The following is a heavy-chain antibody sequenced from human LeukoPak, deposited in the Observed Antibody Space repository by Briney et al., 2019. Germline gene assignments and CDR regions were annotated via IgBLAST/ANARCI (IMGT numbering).Heavy chain of an antibody. CDR1: GFTFSSYV. J-gene: IGHJ4*02. Sequence: GKSLRLSCAASGFTFSSYVMHWVRQAPGKGLEWVALIWSDGSKTYYADSVEGRFTISRDNSKKTLYLQMNSLRAEDRAVYYCARERQQWLVLDSWGQGTLVIVSS. CDR3: ARERQQWLVLDS. CDR2: IWSDGSKT. V-gene: IGHV3-33*01. D-gene: IGHD6-19*01.